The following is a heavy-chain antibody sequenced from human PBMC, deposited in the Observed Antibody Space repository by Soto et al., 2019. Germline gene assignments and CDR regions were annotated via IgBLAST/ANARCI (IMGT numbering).Heavy chain of an antibody. Sequence: PSETLSLTCAVYGGSFSGYYWSWIRQPPGKGLEWIGEINHSGSTNYNPSLKSRVTISVDTSKNQFSLKLSSVTAADTAVYYCARGRNDPGITMVRGVIAGNYFDYWGQGTLVTVSS. CDR1: GGSFSGYY. V-gene: IGHV4-34*01. CDR2: INHSGST. J-gene: IGHJ4*02. D-gene: IGHD3-10*01. CDR3: ARGRNDPGITMVRGVIAGNYFDY.